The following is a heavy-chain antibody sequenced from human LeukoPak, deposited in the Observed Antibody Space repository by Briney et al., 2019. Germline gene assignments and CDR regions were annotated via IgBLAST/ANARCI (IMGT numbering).Heavy chain of an antibody. CDR3: ARDGKGDFDINGYYGRAFDI. CDR2: ISHSGST. J-gene: IGHJ3*02. V-gene: IGHV4-30-2*01. CDR1: GGSISSGYYS. D-gene: IGHD3-22*01. Sequence: SETLSLTCAVSGGSISSGYYSWNCIRQPPGKGLECIGYISHSGSTYYNPSLKSRVTISVDRSKNQFSLKLSSVTAADTAVYYCARDGKGDFDINGYYGRAFDIWGQGTTVTVSS.